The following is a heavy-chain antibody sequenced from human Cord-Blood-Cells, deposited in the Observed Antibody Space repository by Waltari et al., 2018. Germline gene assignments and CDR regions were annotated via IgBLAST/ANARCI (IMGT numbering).Heavy chain of an antibody. J-gene: IGHJ5*02. V-gene: IGHV4-34*01. CDR1: GGSFSGYY. D-gene: IGHD3-10*01. CDR2: INHSGST. CDR3: ARGHTMVRGVKGSNWFDP. Sequence: QVQLQQWGAGLLKPSETLSLTCAVYGGSFSGYYCTWIRPPPGTGREWIGEINHSGSTNYNPSLKSRVTISVDTSKNQFSLKLSSVTAADTAVYYCARGHTMVRGVKGSNWFDPWGQGTLVTVSS.